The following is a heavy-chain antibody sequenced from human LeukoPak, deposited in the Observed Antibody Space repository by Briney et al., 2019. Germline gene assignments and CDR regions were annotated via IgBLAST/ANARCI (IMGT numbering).Heavy chain of an antibody. V-gene: IGHV4-39*07. CDR3: ARSGLETTVIDFDY. CDR2: IYYSGST. D-gene: IGHD4-17*01. CDR1: GGSISSSSYY. J-gene: IGHJ4*02. Sequence: PSETLSLTCTVSGGSISSSSYYWGWIRQPPGKGLEWIGSIYYSGSTYYNPSLKSRVTISVDASKNQFSLKLSSVTAADTAVYYCARSGLETTVIDFDYWGQGTLVTVSS.